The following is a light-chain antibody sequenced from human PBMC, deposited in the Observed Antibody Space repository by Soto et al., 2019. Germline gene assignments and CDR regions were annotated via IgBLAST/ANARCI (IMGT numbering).Light chain of an antibody. CDR3: QSYDSSTVV. CDR2: ENN. V-gene: IGLV6-57*04. Sequence: LTQPHSVSESPGKTVTISCTHSSGSIASNDVQWYQQRPGSAPTTVIYENNQRPSGVPDRFSGSTDGSSNSASLTISGLQTEDEADYYCQSYDSSTVVFGGGTKLTVL. J-gene: IGLJ2*01. CDR1: SGSIASND.